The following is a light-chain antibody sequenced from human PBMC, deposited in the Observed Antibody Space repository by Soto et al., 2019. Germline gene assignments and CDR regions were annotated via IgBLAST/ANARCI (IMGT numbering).Light chain of an antibody. CDR2: TLS. Sequence: DIVMTQSPLSLPVTPGEPATISCRSSQSLLDSDDGKIYLDWFLQRPGQSPQLLIYTLSHRATGTPARFSGSGSGTEFTLTISSLQSEDFAVYYCQQYIRWPLTFGGGTKVDIK. CDR3: QQYIRWPLT. J-gene: IGKJ4*01. CDR1: QSLLDSDDGKIY. V-gene: IGKV2-40*01.